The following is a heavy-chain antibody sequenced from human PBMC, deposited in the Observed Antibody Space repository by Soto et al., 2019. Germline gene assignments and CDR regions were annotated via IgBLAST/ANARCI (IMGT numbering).Heavy chain of an antibody. J-gene: IGHJ6*03. CDR3: ARRRAAGTNYYYYYMDV. V-gene: IGHV3-33*01. CDR2: IWYDGSNK. CDR1: GFTFSSYG. D-gene: IGHD6-13*01. Sequence: GGSLRLSCAASGFTFSSYGMHWVRQAPGKGLEWVAVIWYDGSNKYYADSAKGRFTISRDNSENTLYLQMNSLRAEDTAVYYCARRRAAGTNYYYYYMDVWGKGTTVTVSS.